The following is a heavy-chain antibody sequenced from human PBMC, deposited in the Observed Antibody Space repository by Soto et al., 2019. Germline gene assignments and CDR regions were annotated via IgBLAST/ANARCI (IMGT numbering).Heavy chain of an antibody. CDR1: GFTFSSYA. J-gene: IGHJ3*02. CDR2: ISYDGSNK. V-gene: IGHV3-30-3*01. CDR3: ANLEGYYGSGSYYNDAFDI. Sequence: GGSLRLSCAASGFTFSSYAMHWVRQAPGKGLEWVAVISYDGSNKYYADSVKGRFTISRDNSKNTLYLQMNSLRAEDTAVYYCANLEGYYGSGSYYNDAFDIWGQGTMVTVSS. D-gene: IGHD3-10*01.